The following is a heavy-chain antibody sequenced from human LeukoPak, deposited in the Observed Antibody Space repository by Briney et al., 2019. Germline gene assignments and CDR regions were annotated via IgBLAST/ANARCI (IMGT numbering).Heavy chain of an antibody. CDR1: GFTFSNAW. CDR3: ARNGWPPHYNNWFDP. J-gene: IGHJ5*02. D-gene: IGHD2-15*01. V-gene: IGHV3-15*01. CDR2: IKSKTDGGTT. Sequence: GGSLRLSCAASGFTFSNAWMSWVRQAPGKGLEWVGRIKSKTDGGTTDYAAPVKGRFTISRDDSKNTLYLQMNSLKTEDTAVYYCARNGWPPHYNNWFDPWGQGTLVTVSS.